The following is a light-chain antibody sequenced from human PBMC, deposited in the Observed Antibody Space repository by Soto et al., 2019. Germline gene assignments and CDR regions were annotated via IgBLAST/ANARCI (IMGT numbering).Light chain of an antibody. CDR2: DAS. Sequence: EVVLTQSPATLSLSPGERATLSCRASQSVSSYLAWYQQKPGQTPRLLIYDASNRATGIPARFSGSGSGTDFNLTISSLEPEYFAFYFCQQRGNWPPTFGPGTKVDI. J-gene: IGKJ3*01. CDR3: QQRGNWPPT. V-gene: IGKV3-11*01. CDR1: QSVSSY.